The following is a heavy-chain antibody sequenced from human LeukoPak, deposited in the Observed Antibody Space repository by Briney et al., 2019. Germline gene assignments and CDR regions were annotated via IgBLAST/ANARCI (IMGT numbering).Heavy chain of an antibody. D-gene: IGHD6-19*01. CDR2: ISNDGSNK. J-gene: IGHJ5*02. V-gene: IGHV3-30-3*01. Sequence: PGGSLRLPCAASGFTLSNYVIHWVRQAPGKGLEWVALISNDGSNKDFADSVKGRFTISRDISENTVYLQMNSLRPEDTAVYNCARERGGSGRAGWFDPWGQGTLVTVSS. CDR3: ARERGGSGRAGWFDP. CDR1: GFTLSNYV.